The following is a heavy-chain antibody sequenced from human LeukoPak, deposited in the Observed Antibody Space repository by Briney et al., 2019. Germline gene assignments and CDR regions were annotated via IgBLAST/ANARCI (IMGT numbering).Heavy chain of an antibody. Sequence: GASVKVSCKASGYTFTSYYMHWVRQAPGHGLEWMGIINPSGGSTSYAQKFQGRVTMTRDTSTSTVYMELSSLRSEDTAVYYCARDQVPAAIGGGGGPLDPWGQGTLVTVSS. CDR2: INPSGGST. CDR3: ARDQVPAAIGGGGGPLDP. V-gene: IGHV1-46*01. D-gene: IGHD2-2*02. CDR1: GYTFTSYY. J-gene: IGHJ5*02.